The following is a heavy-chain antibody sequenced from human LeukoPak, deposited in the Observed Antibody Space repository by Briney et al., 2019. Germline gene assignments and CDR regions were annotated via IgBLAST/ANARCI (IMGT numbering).Heavy chain of an antibody. CDR3: AKVGEVGTSIGSDRYYYYGMDV. J-gene: IGHJ6*04. CDR1: GFTFSSYA. Sequence: GGSLRLSCAASGFTFSSYAMSWVRQAPGKGLEWVSALSGSGGSTYYADSVKGRFTISRDNSKNTLYLQMNSLRAEDTAVYYCAKVGEVGTSIGSDRYYYYGMDVWGKGTTVTVSS. V-gene: IGHV3-23*01. CDR2: LSGSGGST. D-gene: IGHD2-21*02.